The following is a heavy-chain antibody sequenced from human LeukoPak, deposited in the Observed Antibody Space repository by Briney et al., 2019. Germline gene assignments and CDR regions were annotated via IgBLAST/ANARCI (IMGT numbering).Heavy chain of an antibody. CDR3: ARDLGAVAGNFDY. J-gene: IGHJ4*02. V-gene: IGHV3-11*06. D-gene: IGHD6-19*01. Sequence: PGESLRLSCAASGFTFSDYYMSWIRQAPGKGLEWVSYISGSTTYTTYADSVKGRFTISRDNAKNSLYLQMNSLRGEDTAVYYCARDLGAVAGNFDYWGQGTLVTVSS. CDR1: GFTFSDYY. CDR2: ISGSTTYT.